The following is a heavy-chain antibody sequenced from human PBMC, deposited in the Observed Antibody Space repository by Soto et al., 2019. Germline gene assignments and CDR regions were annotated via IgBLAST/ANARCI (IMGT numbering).Heavy chain of an antibody. Sequence: QVQLVQSGAEVKKPGASVKVSCKASGYTFTSYGISWVRQAPGQGLEWMGWISAYNGNTNYAQKXXXXXXXXXXXXXXXXXXXXXXXXXXXXXXXXXXXDEGFGQLSCWGQGTLVTVSS. J-gene: IGHJ4*02. V-gene: IGHV1-18*01. CDR1: GYTFTSYG. CDR2: ISAYNGNT. CDR3: XXDEGFGQLSC. D-gene: IGHD3-10*01.